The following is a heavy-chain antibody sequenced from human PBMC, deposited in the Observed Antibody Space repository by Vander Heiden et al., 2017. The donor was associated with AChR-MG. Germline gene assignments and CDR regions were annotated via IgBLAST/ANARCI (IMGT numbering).Heavy chain of an antibody. Sequence: QVQLQESGPGLVKPSETLSLTCTVSGGPIRSLYWSWIRQPPGKGLEWIGYIQNSGSTNYNPSLKSRVTILRDTSKNQFSLKLTSVTAADTAVYYCARGGMGSSDQGDFDFWGQGTLVTVSS. J-gene: IGHJ4*02. CDR3: ARGGMGSSDQGDFDF. CDR2: IQNSGST. CDR1: GGPIRSLY. V-gene: IGHV4-59*11. D-gene: IGHD6-13*01.